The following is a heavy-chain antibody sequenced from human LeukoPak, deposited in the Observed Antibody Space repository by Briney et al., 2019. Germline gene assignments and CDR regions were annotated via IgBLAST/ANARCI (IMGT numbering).Heavy chain of an antibody. CDR3: VRGGGIWGSYVLRY. V-gene: IGHV1-69*04. D-gene: IGHD3-16*01. CDR2: IIPILGIA. CDR1: GGTFSSYA. J-gene: IGHJ4*02. Sequence: SVKVSCKASGGTFSSYAISWVRQAPGQGLEWMGRIIPILGIANYAQKFQGRVTINSDTSATTAYMELSSLSSEDTAVYYCVRGGGIWGSYVLRYWGQGTLVTVSS.